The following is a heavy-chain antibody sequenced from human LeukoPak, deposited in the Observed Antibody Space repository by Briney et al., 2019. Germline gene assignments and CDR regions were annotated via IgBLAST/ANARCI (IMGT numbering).Heavy chain of an antibody. CDR2: IKQDGSEK. V-gene: IGHV3-7*01. CDR1: GFTFSSYW. Sequence: TGGSLRLSCAASGFTFSSYWMSWVRQAPGKGLEWVANIKQDGSEKYYVDSVKGRFTISRDNAKNSLYLQMNSLRAEDTAVYYCARDHFPSQDPVGAPDYWGQGTLVTVSS. CDR3: ARDHFPSQDPVGAPDY. D-gene: IGHD1-26*01. J-gene: IGHJ4*02.